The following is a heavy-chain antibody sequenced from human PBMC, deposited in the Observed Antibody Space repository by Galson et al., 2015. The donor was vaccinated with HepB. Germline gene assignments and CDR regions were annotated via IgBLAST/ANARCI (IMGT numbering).Heavy chain of an antibody. CDR3: AGRYCSGGSCYPFDY. D-gene: IGHD2-15*01. J-gene: IGHJ4*02. CDR2: ISGSGGST. V-gene: IGHV3-23*01. CDR1: GFTFSSYA. Sequence: SLRLSCAASGFTFSSYAMSWVRQAPGKGLEWVSAISGSGGSTYYADSVKGRFTISRDNSKNTLYLQMNSLRAEDTAVYYCAGRYCSGGSCYPFDYWGQGTLVTVSS.